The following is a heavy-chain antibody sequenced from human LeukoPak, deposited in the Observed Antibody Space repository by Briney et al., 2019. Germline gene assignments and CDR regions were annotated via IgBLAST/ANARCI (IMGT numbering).Heavy chain of an antibody. CDR1: GGSISSGSYY. Sequence: ASETLSLTCTVSGGSISSGSYYWSWIRQPAGKGLEWIGRIYTSGSTNYNPSLKSRVTIPVDTSKNQFSLKLSSVTAADTAVYYCARGSIIDYGGNADYYYYMDVWGKGTTVTISS. D-gene: IGHD4-23*01. J-gene: IGHJ6*03. V-gene: IGHV4-61*02. CDR3: ARGSIIDYGGNADYYYYMDV. CDR2: IYTSGST.